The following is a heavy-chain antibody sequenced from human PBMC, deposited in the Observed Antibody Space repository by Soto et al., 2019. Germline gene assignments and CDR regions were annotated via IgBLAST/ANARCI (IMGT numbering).Heavy chain of an antibody. CDR2: INHSGST. D-gene: IGHD2-2*02. J-gene: IGHJ5*02. Sequence: SETLSLTCAVYGGSFSGYYWSWIRQPPGKGLEWIGEINHSGSTNYNPSLKSRVTISVDTSKNQFSLKLSSVTAADTAVYYCARVARIGYCSSTSCYRSGWFDPWGQGTLVTVSS. CDR3: ARVARIGYCSSTSCYRSGWFDP. CDR1: GGSFSGYY. V-gene: IGHV4-34*01.